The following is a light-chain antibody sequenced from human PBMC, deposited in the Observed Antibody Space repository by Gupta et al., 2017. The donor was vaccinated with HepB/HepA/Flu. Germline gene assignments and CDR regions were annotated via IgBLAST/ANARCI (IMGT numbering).Light chain of an antibody. V-gene: IGLV2-23*02. J-gene: IGLJ3*02. CDR2: EVS. CDR1: SNDVGSYNL. CDR3: AANAGGREV. Sequence: SALTQPASVSGSPEQSLTISCTGTSNDVGSYNLVSGYQQHPGKAPKLVIYEVSKRTSGSSSRFSGSKSANTAARTIAGLQAEDEAHYYCAANAGGREVFGGGTKLTVL.